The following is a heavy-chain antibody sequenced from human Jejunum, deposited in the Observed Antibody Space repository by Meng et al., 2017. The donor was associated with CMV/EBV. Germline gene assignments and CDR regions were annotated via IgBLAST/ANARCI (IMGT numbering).Heavy chain of an antibody. J-gene: IGHJ4*02. Sequence: VSCKASGYCFTHYYINWVRPAPGHGLEWMGRVHPHSGDTDYAQKFQGRVTMTTDTSTTTAYMELSSLRFEDTAVYYCARGRDAPYWGQGTLVTVSS. CDR3: ARGRDAPY. CDR1: GYCFTHYY. CDR2: VHPHSGDT. V-gene: IGHV1-8*01.